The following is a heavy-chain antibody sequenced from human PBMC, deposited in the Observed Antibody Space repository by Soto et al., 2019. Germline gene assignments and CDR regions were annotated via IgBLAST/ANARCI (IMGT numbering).Heavy chain of an antibody. CDR2: INPDGNVG. CDR3: AGWGGHDYNY. CDR1: GFTFSTYW. D-gene: IGHD4-4*01. V-gene: IGHV3-7*03. Sequence: EVQLLGSGGGLVQPGGSLRLSCVGSGFTFSTYWMNWVRQAPGKGLEWVANINPDGNVGTYVDSVRGRFTTSRDNAKNSLYLQMNSLRADDTAVYFCAGWGGHDYNYWGQGIRVNVSS. J-gene: IGHJ4*02.